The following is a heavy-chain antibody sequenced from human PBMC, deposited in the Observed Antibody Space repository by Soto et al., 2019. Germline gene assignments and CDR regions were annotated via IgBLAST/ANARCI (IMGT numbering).Heavy chain of an antibody. CDR3: AREGVPACSSTSCYTTHYGMDV. CDR2: IYYSGST. D-gene: IGHD2-2*02. Sequence: SETLSLTCTVSGGSISSGGYYLSWIRQHPGKGLEWIGYIYYSGSTYYNPSLKSRVTISVDTSKNQFPLKLSSVTAADTAVYYCAREGVPACSSTSCYTTHYGMDVWGQGTTVT. J-gene: IGHJ6*02. CDR1: GGSISSGGYY. V-gene: IGHV4-31*03.